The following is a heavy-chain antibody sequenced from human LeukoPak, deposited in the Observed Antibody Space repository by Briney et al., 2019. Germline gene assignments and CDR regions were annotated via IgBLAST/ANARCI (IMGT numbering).Heavy chain of an antibody. Sequence: PSETLSLTCTVSGASISSSSWTWIRQSPAKGLESIGYISNTGKTKYKVSFDGRVTMSIDTSKSQFSLNLSSVTAADTAVYYCARQVFSAKFRNLLYSYMDVWGKGTTVIVS. D-gene: IGHD2-15*01. CDR2: ISNTGKT. CDR3: ARQVFSAKFRNLLYSYMDV. CDR1: GASISSSS. J-gene: IGHJ6*03. V-gene: IGHV4-59*08.